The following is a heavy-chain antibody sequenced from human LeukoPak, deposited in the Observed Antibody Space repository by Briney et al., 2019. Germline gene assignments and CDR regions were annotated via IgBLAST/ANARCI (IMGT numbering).Heavy chain of an antibody. Sequence: SETLSLTCAVYGGSFSGYYWTWIRQPPGKGLEWIGEINHSGSSNYNPSLKSRVTISLDTSKNQFSLRLSSVTAADTAVYYCVRSYNRVDLLYYWGQGTLVTVSS. D-gene: IGHD3-10*01. J-gene: IGHJ4*02. CDR1: GGSFSGYY. V-gene: IGHV4-34*01. CDR2: INHSGSS. CDR3: VRSYNRVDLLYY.